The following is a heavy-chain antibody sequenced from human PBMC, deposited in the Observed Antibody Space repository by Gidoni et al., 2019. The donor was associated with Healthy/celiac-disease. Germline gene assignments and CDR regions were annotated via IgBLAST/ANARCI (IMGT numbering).Heavy chain of an antibody. V-gene: IGHV5-10-1*03. D-gene: IGHD3-22*01. CDR3: AITYYYDSSGYFTIDY. J-gene: IGHJ4*02. CDR1: GYSFTSYW. CDR2: IDPSDSYT. Sequence: EVQLVQSGAEVKTPGESLRISCKGSGYSFTSYWISWVRQMPGKGLEWMGRIDPSDSYTNYSPSFQGHVTISADKSISTAYLQWSSLKASDTAMYYCAITYYYDSSGYFTIDYWGQGTLVTVSS.